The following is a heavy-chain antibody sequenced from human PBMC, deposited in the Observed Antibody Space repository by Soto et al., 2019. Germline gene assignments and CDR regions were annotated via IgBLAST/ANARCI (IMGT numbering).Heavy chain of an antibody. CDR1: GYTFTSYG. J-gene: IGHJ4*02. CDR2: IGAYNGNT. V-gene: IGHV1-18*01. D-gene: IGHD3-3*02. CDR3: ARDPHFWSGYYFDY. Sequence: ASVKVSCKASGYTFTSYGISWVRQAPGQGLEWMGWIGAYNGNTNYAQKLQGRVTMTTDTSTSTAYMELRSLRSDDTAVYYCARDPHFWSGYYFDYWGQGTLVTVSS.